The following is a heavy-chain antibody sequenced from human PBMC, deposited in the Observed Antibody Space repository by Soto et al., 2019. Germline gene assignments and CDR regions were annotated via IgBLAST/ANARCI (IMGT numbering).Heavy chain of an antibody. J-gene: IGHJ4*02. CDR3: NSYPDFWGGHTPL. D-gene: IGHD3-3*01. CDR1: GFSITNSW. CDR2: VKSNADCGTA. V-gene: IGHV3-15*07. Sequence: EVQLVESGGGLVQPGGSLRLSCAASGFSITNSWMHWVRQAPGKGLEWVGRVKSNADCGTAEYAAPVKHRFTVSRHDSNNMQSLQMNSLKMEDTALYYCNSYPDFWGGHTPLWGQGTVVPVSP.